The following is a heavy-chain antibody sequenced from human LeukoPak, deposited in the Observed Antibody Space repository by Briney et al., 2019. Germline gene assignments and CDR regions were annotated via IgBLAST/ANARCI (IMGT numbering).Heavy chain of an antibody. CDR1: GYTFTNYD. CDR2: MNPNSGNT. J-gene: IGHJ4*02. D-gene: IGHD6-19*01. Sequence: GASVKVSCKASGYTFTNYDINWVRRATGQGLEWMGWMNPNSGNTGYAQKFQGRVTMTRSTSISTAYMELSSLTSEDTAVYYCARAGDSSGWPSDYWGQGTLVTVSS. V-gene: IGHV1-8*01. CDR3: ARAGDSSGWPSDY.